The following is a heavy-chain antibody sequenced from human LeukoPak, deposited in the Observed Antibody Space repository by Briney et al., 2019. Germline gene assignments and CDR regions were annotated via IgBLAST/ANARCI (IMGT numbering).Heavy chain of an antibody. V-gene: IGHV4-4*02. CDR1: GGSISSSNW. D-gene: IGHD4-17*01. CDR3: ASGGYGKTLMSRRRYYFDY. J-gene: IGHJ4*02. Sequence: MPSETLSLTCSVSGGSISSSNWWSWVRQPPGKGLEWIGEIYHSGSTNYNPSLKNRVTISVDKSKNQFSLKLSSVTAADTAVYYCASGGYGKTLMSRRRYYFDYWGQGTLVTVSS. CDR2: IYHSGST.